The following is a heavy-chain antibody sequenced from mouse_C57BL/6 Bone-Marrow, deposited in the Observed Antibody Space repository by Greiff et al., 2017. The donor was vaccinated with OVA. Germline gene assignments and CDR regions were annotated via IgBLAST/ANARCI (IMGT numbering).Heavy chain of an antibody. V-gene: IGHV1-66*01. CDR3: ASSLVAWFAY. Sequence: QVQLQQSGPELVKPGASVKISCKASGYSFTSYYIHWVKQRPGQGLEWIGWIYPGSGNTKCNEKFKGKATLTADTTSSTAYMQLSSLTSEDSAVYYGASSLVAWFAYWGQGTLVTVSA. CDR2: IYPGSGNT. J-gene: IGHJ3*01. CDR1: GYSFTSYY.